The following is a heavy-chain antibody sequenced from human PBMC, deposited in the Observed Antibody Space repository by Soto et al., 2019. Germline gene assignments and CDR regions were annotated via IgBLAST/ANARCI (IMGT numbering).Heavy chain of an antibody. CDR2: IYPGDSDT. Sequence: LKISCQGSGYSFTSYWIGWVRQMPGKGLEWMGIIYPGDSDTRYSPSFQGQVTISADKSISTAYLQWSSLKASDTAMYYCARRSIAAAGTNWFDPWGQGTLVTVPQ. CDR1: GYSFTSYW. J-gene: IGHJ5*02. CDR3: ARRSIAAAGTNWFDP. D-gene: IGHD6-13*01. V-gene: IGHV5-51*01.